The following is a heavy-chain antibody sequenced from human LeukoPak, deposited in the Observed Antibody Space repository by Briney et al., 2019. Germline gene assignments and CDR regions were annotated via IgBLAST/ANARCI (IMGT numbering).Heavy chain of an antibody. Sequence: GGSLRLSCAASGFTFSSYAMSWVRQAPGKGLEWVSAISGSGGSTYYADSVKGRFTISRDNSKNTLYLQMNSLRAEDTAVYYCVKDSRFDIVLMVYATFDYWGQGTLVTVSS. J-gene: IGHJ4*02. V-gene: IGHV3-23*01. D-gene: IGHD2-8*01. CDR2: ISGSGGST. CDR1: GFTFSSYA. CDR3: VKDSRFDIVLMVYATFDY.